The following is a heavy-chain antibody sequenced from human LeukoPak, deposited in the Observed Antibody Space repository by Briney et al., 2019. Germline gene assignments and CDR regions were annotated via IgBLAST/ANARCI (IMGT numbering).Heavy chain of an antibody. CDR1: GYTFTNYA. CDR2: IIPTVGIT. CDR3: GGDPPHSTGWLYYFDH. D-gene: IGHD6-19*01. V-gene: IGHV1-69*04. Sequence: GASVKVSCKASGYTFTNYAMNWVRQAPGQGLEWMGRIIPTVGITNYAQKFQGRVTITADKSKSTAYLELSSLRSEDTAVYYCGGDPPHSTGWLYYFDHWGQGTLVTVSS. J-gene: IGHJ4*02.